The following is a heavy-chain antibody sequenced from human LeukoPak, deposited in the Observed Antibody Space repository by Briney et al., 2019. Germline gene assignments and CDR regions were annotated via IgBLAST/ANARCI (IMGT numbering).Heavy chain of an antibody. CDR3: TRGAVGATTFFDY. V-gene: IGHV3-49*04. D-gene: IGHD1-26*01. CDR2: IRSKAYGGTT. J-gene: IGHJ4*02. Sequence: PGRSLRLSCTASGFTFGDYAMSWVRQAPGKGLEWVGFIRSKAYGGTTEYAASVKGRFTISRDDSKSIAYLQMYSLKTEDTAVYYCTRGAVGATTFFDYWGQETLVTVSS. CDR1: GFTFGDYA.